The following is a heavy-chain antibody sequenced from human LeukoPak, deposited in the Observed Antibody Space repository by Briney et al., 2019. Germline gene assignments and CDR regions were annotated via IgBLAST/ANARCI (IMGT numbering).Heavy chain of an antibody. V-gene: IGHV4-30-4*01. CDR2: IYYGGST. J-gene: IGHJ4*02. D-gene: IGHD5-18*01. Sequence: SETLSLTCTVSGGSISSGDYYWSWIRQPPGKGLEWIGYIYYGGSTYYNPSLKSRVTISVDTSKNQFSLKLSSVTAADTAVYYCARTGYSYARSDYWGQGTLVTVSS. CDR1: GGSISSGDYY. CDR3: ARTGYSYARSDY.